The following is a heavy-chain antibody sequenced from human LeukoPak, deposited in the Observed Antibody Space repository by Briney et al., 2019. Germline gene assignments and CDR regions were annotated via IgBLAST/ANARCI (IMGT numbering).Heavy chain of an antibody. CDR3: ARGGTPYSWFDP. Sequence: SETLSLTCTVSGGSISSGSYQWSWIRQPAGKGLEWIGRIYTSGSTNYNPSLKSRVTISVDTSKNQFSLKLSSVTVADTAVYYCARGGTPYSWFDPWGQGTLVTVSS. CDR2: IYTSGST. CDR1: GGSISSGSYQ. D-gene: IGHD1-1*01. J-gene: IGHJ5*02. V-gene: IGHV4-61*02.